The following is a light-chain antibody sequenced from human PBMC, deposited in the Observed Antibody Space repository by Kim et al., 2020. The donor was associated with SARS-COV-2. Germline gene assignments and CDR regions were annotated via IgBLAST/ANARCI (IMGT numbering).Light chain of an antibody. CDR1: SRVKSN. V-gene: IGKV3D-15*01. Sequence: APGDRVTLSCRGSSRVKSNLAWYQQKPGESPRHLIYGASIRATGIPARFTGSGSGTDFTLTINSLLSEDFGVYYCQEYNNWPALFFGGGTKVEIK. J-gene: IGKJ4*01. CDR2: GAS. CDR3: QEYNNWPALF.